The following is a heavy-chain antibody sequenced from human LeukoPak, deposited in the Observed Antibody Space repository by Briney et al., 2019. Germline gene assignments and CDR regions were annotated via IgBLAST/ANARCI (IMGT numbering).Heavy chain of an antibody. D-gene: IGHD2-15*01. Sequence: GSLRLSCAASGFIFSNYGIHWVRQAPGKGLEWVGLISYDGTSKYYADSVKGRFTISRDNSNNTIYLQMNSLGGEDTAVYYCARDRIRGGTRFDYWGQGTLVTVSS. J-gene: IGHJ4*02. CDR1: GFIFSNYG. V-gene: IGHV3-30*03. CDR3: ARDRIRGGTRFDY. CDR2: ISYDGTSK.